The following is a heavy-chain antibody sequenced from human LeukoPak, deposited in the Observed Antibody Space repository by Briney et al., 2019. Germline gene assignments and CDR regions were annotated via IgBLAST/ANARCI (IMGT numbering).Heavy chain of an antibody. D-gene: IGHD1-26*01. V-gene: IGHV1-8*03. CDR3: AREISGSSSFDY. CDR1: GYTFISYD. J-gene: IGHJ4*02. CDR2: MNPNSGNT. Sequence: ASVKVSCKASGYTFISYDINWVRQATGQGLEWMGWMNPNSGNTDYAQKFQGRVTITRNSSISTACMELSSLRSEDTAVYYCAREISGSSSFDYWGQGTLVTVSS.